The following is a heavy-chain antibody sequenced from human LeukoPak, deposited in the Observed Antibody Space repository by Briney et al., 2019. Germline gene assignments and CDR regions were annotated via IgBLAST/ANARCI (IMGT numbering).Heavy chain of an antibody. CDR3: ARGRAMVRGVYYYYMDV. Sequence: KPSETLSLTCAVYGGSFSGYYWSWIRQPPGKGLEWIGEINHSGSTNYNPSLKSRVTISVDTSKNQFSLKLSSVTAADTAVYYCARGRAMVRGVYYYYMDVWGKGTTVTVSS. J-gene: IGHJ6*03. CDR2: INHSGST. CDR1: GGSFSGYY. V-gene: IGHV4-34*01. D-gene: IGHD5-18*01.